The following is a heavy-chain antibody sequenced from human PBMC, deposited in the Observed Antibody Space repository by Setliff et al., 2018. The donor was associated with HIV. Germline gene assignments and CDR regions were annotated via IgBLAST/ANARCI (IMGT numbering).Heavy chain of an antibody. V-gene: IGHV1-18*01. D-gene: IGHD4-17*01. CDR2: ISGSNGNT. J-gene: IGHJ4*02. CDR1: GYIFTTFG. Sequence: ASVKVSCKASGYIFTTFGITWVRQAPGQGLEWMGWISGSNGNTNYAQELQGRVTVTTDTYTNTAYMELRTLRSDDTAVYYCARAVATETTHFDFWGQGTLVTVSS. CDR3: ARAVATETTHFDF.